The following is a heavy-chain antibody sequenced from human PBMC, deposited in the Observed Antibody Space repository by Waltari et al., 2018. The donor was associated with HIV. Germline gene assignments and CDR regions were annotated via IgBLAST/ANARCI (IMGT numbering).Heavy chain of an antibody. CDR3: ARGPPNDLWPPQTRHMDV. CDR1: DYPVTGYD. V-gene: IGHV1-8*01. CDR2: MNPESFNT. Sequence: QVQLVQSGTEVKKPGASVKVSCKASDYPVTGYDMNWVRQATGQGLECVGWMNPESFNTAYAHKFQGRVTMTRNTSIRTAYMELTSLRSEDTAVYYCARGPPNDLWPPQTRHMDVWGQGTTVTVSS. J-gene: IGHJ6*02. D-gene: IGHD3-3*01.